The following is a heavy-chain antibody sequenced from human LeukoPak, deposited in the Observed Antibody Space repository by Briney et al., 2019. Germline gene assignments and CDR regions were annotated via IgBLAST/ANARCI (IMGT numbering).Heavy chain of an antibody. CDR2: ISGSGGST. CDR3: AKNGDRGAYCTGGTCYPYFYYYMDV. D-gene: IGHD2-15*01. J-gene: IGHJ6*03. CDR1: GFTFNRRG. Sequence: GGSLRLSCAASGFTFNRRGMHWVRQAPGKGLEWVSAISGSGGSTYYADSVKGRFTISRDNSKNTLYLQMNSLRAEDTAIYYCAKNGDRGAYCTGGTCYPYFYYYMDVWGKGTTVTI. V-gene: IGHV3-23*01.